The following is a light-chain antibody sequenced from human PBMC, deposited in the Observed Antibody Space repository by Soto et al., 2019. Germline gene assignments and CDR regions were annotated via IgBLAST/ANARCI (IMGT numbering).Light chain of an antibody. CDR2: EVT. Sequence: QSALTQPPSASGSPGQSVTISCTGTTSDVGGYNYVSWYQQYPGKAPKVMIYEVTKRPSGVPDRFSGSKSGNTASLTVSGLQAEDEADYYCSSNVDMSNVLFGGGTMLTVL. CDR3: SSNVDMSNVL. V-gene: IGLV2-8*01. CDR1: TSDVGGYNY. J-gene: IGLJ2*01.